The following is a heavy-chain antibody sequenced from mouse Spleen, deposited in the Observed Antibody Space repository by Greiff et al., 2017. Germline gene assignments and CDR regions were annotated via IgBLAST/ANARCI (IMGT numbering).Heavy chain of an antibody. CDR3: ARGGLRQDWFAY. J-gene: IGHJ3*01. CDR2: IYPGDGDT. Sequence: QVQLQQSGPELVKPGASVKISCKASGYAFSSSWMNWVKQRPGKGLEWIGRIYPGDGDTNYNGKFKGKATLTADKSSSTAYMQLSSLTSEDSAVYFCARGGLRQDWFAYWGQGTLVTVSA. V-gene: IGHV1-82*01. D-gene: IGHD2-4*01. CDR1: GYAFSSSW.